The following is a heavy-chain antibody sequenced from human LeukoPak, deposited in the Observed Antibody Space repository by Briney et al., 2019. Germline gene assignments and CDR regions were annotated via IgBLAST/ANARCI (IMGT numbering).Heavy chain of an antibody. J-gene: IGHJ4*02. D-gene: IGHD7-27*01. CDR2: ISLDGSTE. CDR3: ARGTELGIADH. Sequence: PGRSLRLSCVASGFSLSNFQMYWVRQAPGKGLEWVSIISLDGSTEFYADSVKGRFTISRDNSKNTLYLQMNSLRAEDTAVYYCARGTELGIADHWGQGTLVTVSS. V-gene: IGHV3-30-3*01. CDR1: GFSLSNFQ.